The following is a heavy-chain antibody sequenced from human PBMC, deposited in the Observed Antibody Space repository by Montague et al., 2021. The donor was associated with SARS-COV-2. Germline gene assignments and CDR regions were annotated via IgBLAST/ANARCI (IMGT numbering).Heavy chain of an antibody. Sequence: PALVKPTQTLALTCTFSGFSLSTSGMCVSWIRQPPGKALEWLARIDWDDDKYYSTPLKTRLTISKDTSKNQVVHTMTNMDPVDTATYYCAREYSSGVYFDYWGQGTLVTVSS. V-gene: IGHV2-70*11. CDR2: IDWDDDK. J-gene: IGHJ4*02. CDR1: GFSLSTSGMC. CDR3: AREYSSGVYFDY. D-gene: IGHD6-19*01.